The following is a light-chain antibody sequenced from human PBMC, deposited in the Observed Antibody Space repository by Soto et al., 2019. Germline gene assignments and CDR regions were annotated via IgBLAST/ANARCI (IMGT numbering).Light chain of an antibody. J-gene: IGKJ1*01. V-gene: IGKV3-20*01. CDR2: GAS. CDR1: QSVSSSY. Sequence: EIVLTQSPGTLSLSPGERATLSCRAGQSVSSSYLAWYQQKPGQAPRLLIYGASSRATGIPDRFSGSGSGTCFTLTISRLEPEDFAVYYCQQYCSSRWTFGQGTKVEIK. CDR3: QQYCSSRWT.